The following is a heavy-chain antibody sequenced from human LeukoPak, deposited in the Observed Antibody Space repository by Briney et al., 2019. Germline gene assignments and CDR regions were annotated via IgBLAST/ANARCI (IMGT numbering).Heavy chain of an antibody. J-gene: IGHJ6*03. D-gene: IGHD4-11*01. CDR2: ISSSSSTI. CDR3: ARETNYYYMDV. V-gene: IGHV3-48*01. CDR1: GFTFSSYS. Sequence: PGGSLRLSCAASGFTFSSYSMNWVRQAPGKGLEWVSYISSSSSTIYYADSVKGRFTISRDNAKNSLYLQMNSLRAEDTAVYYCARETNYYYMDVWGKGTTVTVSS.